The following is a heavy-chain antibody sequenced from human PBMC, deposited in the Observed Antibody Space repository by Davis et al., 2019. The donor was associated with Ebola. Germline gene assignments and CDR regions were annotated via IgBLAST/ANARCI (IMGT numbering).Heavy chain of an antibody. CDR2: IYPEDFDT. CDR3: ARVLFNYHSSGPLGY. CDR1: GYSFDTYW. V-gene: IGHV5-51*01. D-gene: IGHD3-22*01. J-gene: IGHJ4*02. Sequence: PGGSLRLSCKAAGYSFDTYWIGWVRQMPGKGLEWVGIIYPEDFDTRYNPSFQGQVTISADKSITTAYLQWNTLKASDTGVYYCARVLFNYHSSGPLGYWGQGTLVTVSS.